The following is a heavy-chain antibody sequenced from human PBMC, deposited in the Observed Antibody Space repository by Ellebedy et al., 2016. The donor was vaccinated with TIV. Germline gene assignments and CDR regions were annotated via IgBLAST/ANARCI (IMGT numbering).Heavy chain of an antibody. CDR2: IYYSGST. D-gene: IGHD1-1*01. V-gene: IGHV4-31*03. CDR1: GYSISSGYY. CDR3: ARETTGYYYMDV. J-gene: IGHJ6*03. Sequence: SETLSLTXTVSGYSISSGYYWSWIRQHPGKGLEWIGYIYYSGSTYYNPSLKSRVTISVDTSKNQFSLKLSSVTAADTAVYYCARETTGYYYMDVWGKGTTVTVSS.